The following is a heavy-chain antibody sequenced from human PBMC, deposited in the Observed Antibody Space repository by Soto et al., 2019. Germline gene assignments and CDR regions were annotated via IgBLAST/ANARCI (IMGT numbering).Heavy chain of an antibody. V-gene: IGHV3-66*01. Sequence: PGESLRLSCAAAGFTVSSNYMRWVRQAPGKGLEWVSVIYSGGSTYYADSVKGRFTISRDNSKNTLYLQMNSLRAEDTAVYYCARDRYGDYYYYYYMDVWGKGTTVTVSS. J-gene: IGHJ6*03. CDR3: ARDRYGDYYYYYYMDV. CDR1: GFTVSSNY. D-gene: IGHD4-17*01. CDR2: IYSGGST.